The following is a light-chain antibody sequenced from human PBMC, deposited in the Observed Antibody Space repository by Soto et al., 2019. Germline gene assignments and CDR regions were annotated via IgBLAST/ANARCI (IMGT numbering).Light chain of an antibody. CDR1: STDFVSYNR. J-gene: IGLJ1*01. V-gene: IGLV2-18*01. Sequence: QSVLTQPPSVSGSPGQSVTISCTGTSTDFVSYNRVSWYQQPPGTAPKLIIYEASNRPSGVPDRFSGSKSGNTASLTISGLQGADEADLYCSLYTSENTYVFGTGTKVTVL. CDR2: EAS. CDR3: SLYTSENTYV.